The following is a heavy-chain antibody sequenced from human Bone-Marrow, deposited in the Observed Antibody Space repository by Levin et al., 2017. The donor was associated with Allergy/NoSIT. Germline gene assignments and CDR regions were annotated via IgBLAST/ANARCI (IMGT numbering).Heavy chain of an antibody. CDR3: ATDSSGWSPGGY. CDR1: GYSFTDYA. D-gene: IGHD6-19*01. J-gene: IGHJ4*02. V-gene: IGHV1-3*01. CDR2: IYPVNGDT. Sequence: GESLKISCKASGYSFTDYAIHWVRQAPGQRFEWMGWIYPVNGDTKYSQKFQGRATITTDTSAKTAYMEVSSLTSEDTALYYCATDSSGWSPGGYWGQGTLVTVSS.